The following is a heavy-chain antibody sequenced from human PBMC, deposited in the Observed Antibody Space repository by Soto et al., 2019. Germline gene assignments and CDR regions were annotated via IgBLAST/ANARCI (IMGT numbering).Heavy chain of an antibody. CDR2: LKSDGSST. Sequence: EVQLVESGGGLVQPGGSLRLSCAASGFTFSSYWMHWVRQAPGKGLVWVSRLKSDGSSTAYGDSVKGRFTISRDNAKNTLYLQMNSLRAEDTAVYYCERAKGSWYFDLWCLGPLVTVSS. J-gene: IGHJ2*01. CDR1: GFTFSSYW. CDR3: ERAKGSWYFDL. V-gene: IGHV3-74*01.